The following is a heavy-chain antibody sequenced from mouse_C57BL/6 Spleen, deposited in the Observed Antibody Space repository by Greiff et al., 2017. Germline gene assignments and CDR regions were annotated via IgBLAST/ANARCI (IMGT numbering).Heavy chain of an antibody. D-gene: IGHD3-3*01. Sequence: EVKLVESGGGLVQPGGSLKLSCAASGFTFSDYYMYWVRQTPEKRLEWVAYISNGGGSTYYPDTVKGRFTISRDNAKNTLYLQMSRLKSEDTAMYYCARGDVRYYFDYWGQGNTLTVSS. J-gene: IGHJ2*01. CDR2: ISNGGGST. V-gene: IGHV5-12*01. CDR1: GFTFSDYY. CDR3: ARGDVRYYFDY.